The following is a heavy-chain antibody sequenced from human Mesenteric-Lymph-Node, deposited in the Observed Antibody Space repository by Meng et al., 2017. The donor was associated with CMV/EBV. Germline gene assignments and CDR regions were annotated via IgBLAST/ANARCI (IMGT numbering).Heavy chain of an antibody. D-gene: IGHD1-26*01. Sequence: GESLKISCAASGITFDNYWLHWVRQGPGKGLVWVSRINRDGSNTRYGDSVKGRFTISRDNAKNTVYLQMSTLRAEDTAVYYCASGSYSNTLDYWGQGTLVIVSS. CDR2: INRDGSNT. J-gene: IGHJ4*02. CDR1: GITFDNYW. V-gene: IGHV3-74*01. CDR3: ASGSYSNTLDY.